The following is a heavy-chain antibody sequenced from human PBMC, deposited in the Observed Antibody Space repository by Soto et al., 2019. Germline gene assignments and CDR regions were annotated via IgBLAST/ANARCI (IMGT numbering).Heavy chain of an antibody. J-gene: IGHJ3*02. CDR1: GFTFSSYA. D-gene: IGHD6-19*01. Sequence: PGGALRHSCAASGFTFSSYAIIWVRQAPGKGLEWVSAISGSGGSTYYADSVKGRFTISRDNSKNTLYLQMNSLRAEDTAVYYCAKDLRIAVAVARDAFDIWGQGTMVTVSS. CDR3: AKDLRIAVAVARDAFDI. V-gene: IGHV3-23*01. CDR2: ISGSGGST.